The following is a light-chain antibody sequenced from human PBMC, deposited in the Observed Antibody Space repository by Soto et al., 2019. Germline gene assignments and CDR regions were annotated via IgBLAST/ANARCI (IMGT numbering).Light chain of an antibody. Sequence: DIQMTQSPSTLPASVGDRVTITCRASQTISSWLAWYQQKPGKAPKLLIYDASSLESGVPSRVSCSGSGTEFTLTISSLQPDDFANYYCQQYDSYFSMWAFGQGTKVEVK. CDR1: QTISSW. CDR3: QQYDSYFSMWA. CDR2: DAS. V-gene: IGKV1-5*01. J-gene: IGKJ1*01.